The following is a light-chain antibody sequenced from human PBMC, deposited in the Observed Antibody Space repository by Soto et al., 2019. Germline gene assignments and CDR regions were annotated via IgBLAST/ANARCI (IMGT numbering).Light chain of an antibody. J-gene: IGKJ4*01. Sequence: EIVLTQSPATLSLSPGARATLSCRASQSVRSYLAWYQQKPGQAPRLLIYDASNRATDIPARFSGSGSGTDFTLTISSLDPEDSALYYCHQRSKWPLTFGGGTKVEIK. CDR2: DAS. CDR3: HQRSKWPLT. CDR1: QSVRSY. V-gene: IGKV3-11*01.